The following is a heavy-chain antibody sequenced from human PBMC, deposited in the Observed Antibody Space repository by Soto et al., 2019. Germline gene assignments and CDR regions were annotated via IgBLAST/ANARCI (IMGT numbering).Heavy chain of an antibody. J-gene: IGHJ4*02. V-gene: IGHV3-53*01. D-gene: IGHD3-22*01. CDR1: GFTVSSNC. Sequence: GGSLSLSCAASGFTVSSNCMRWVRQAPGMGLEWVSFINSGGNTNYADSVKGRFTISRDNSKNTLFLQMNNLRAEDSAVYYCAREYCDSSGLRFFDYWGQGTQVTVSS. CDR3: AREYCDSSGLRFFDY. CDR2: INSGGNT.